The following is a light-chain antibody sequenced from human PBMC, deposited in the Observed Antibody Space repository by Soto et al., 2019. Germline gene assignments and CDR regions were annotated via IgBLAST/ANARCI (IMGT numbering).Light chain of an antibody. Sequence: DIQMTQSPSTLSASVGDRVTSTCRASQSINNWLAWYQQKPGKAPQLLIYDGFSLESGVPLRFSGSGFGTEFPLTISRLQPDDSATYYCQQYKRYSLTFGGGTKVEIK. CDR1: QSINNW. J-gene: IGKJ4*01. CDR3: QQYKRYSLT. CDR2: DGF. V-gene: IGKV1-5*01.